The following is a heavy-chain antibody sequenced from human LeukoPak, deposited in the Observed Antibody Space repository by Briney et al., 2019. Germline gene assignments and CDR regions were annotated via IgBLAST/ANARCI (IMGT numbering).Heavy chain of an antibody. J-gene: IGHJ4*02. Sequence: GGSLRLSCAASGFTFSSYWMSWVREAPGKGLEWVATIKNDGSEKNYVDSVKGRFTISRDNAKNSLYLQMSGLRAEDTAVYFCATADWFSFDFWGQGTLVTASS. CDR2: IKNDGSEK. CDR3: ATADWFSFDF. CDR1: GFTFSSYW. D-gene: IGHD3-9*01. V-gene: IGHV3-7*04.